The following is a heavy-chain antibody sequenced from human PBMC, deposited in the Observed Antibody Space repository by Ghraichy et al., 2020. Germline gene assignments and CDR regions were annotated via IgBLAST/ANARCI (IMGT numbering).Heavy chain of an antibody. CDR2: ISGSGGST. Sequence: GGSLRLSCAASGFTFSSYAMSWVRQAPGKGLEWVSAISGSGGSTYYADSVKGRFTISRDNSKNTLYLQMNSLRAEDTAVYYCAKGPHIVLMVYAEYYFDYWGQGTLVTVSS. D-gene: IGHD2-8*01. J-gene: IGHJ4*02. CDR1: GFTFSSYA. V-gene: IGHV3-23*01. CDR3: AKGPHIVLMVYAEYYFDY.